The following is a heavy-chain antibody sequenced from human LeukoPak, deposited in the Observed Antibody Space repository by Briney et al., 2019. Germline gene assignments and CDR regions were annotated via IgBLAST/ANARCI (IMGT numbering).Heavy chain of an antibody. CDR3: AASPNRDYFDH. V-gene: IGHV1-2*02. CDR2: IKGKRGDT. J-gene: IGHJ4*02. D-gene: IGHD2-21*01. Sequence: VASVKVSCKASGYTFIDYYMHWVRQAPGQGPEWTGWIKGKRGDTQSAQKFQGRVTMTSDTSISTTYMELSSLKSDDTAVYYCAASPNRDYFDHWGQGTLVTVSS. CDR1: GYTFIDYY.